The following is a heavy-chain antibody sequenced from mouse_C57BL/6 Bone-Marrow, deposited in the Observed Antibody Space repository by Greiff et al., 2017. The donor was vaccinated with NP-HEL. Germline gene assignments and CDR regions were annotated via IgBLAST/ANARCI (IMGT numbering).Heavy chain of an antibody. CDR3: ARGGIYYDYDWYFAV. Sequence: VQLQQSGPGLVKPSQSLSLTCSVTGYSITSGYYWNWIRQFPGNKLEWMGYISYDGSNNYNPSLKNRISITRDTSKNQFFLKLNSVTTEDTATYYCARGGIYYDYDWYFAVWGTGTTLTVSS. V-gene: IGHV3-6*01. J-gene: IGHJ1*03. D-gene: IGHD2-4*01. CDR2: ISYDGSN. CDR1: GYSITSGYY.